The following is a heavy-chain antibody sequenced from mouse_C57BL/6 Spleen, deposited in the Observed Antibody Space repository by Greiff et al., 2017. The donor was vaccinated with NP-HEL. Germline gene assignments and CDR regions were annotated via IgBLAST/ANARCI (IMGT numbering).Heavy chain of an antibody. CDR1: GYTFTSYW. J-gene: IGHJ4*01. CDR2: IDPSDSET. Sequence: QVQLQQPGAELVRPGSSVKLSCKASGYTFTSYWMHWVKQRPIQGLEWIVNIDPSDSETHYNQKFKDKATLTVDKSSSTAYMQLSSLTSEDSAVYYCARSGLYAMDYWGQGTSVTVSS. V-gene: IGHV1-52*01. D-gene: IGHD3-1*01. CDR3: ARSGLYAMDY.